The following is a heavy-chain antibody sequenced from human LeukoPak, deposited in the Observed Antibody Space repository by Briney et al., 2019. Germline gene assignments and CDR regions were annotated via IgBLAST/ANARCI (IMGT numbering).Heavy chain of an antibody. V-gene: IGHV3-48*04. D-gene: IGHD2/OR15-2a*01. Sequence: GGSLRLSCAASGFTFSSHAMNWVRQAPGKGLEWVSYISISSSSVYYADSVKGRFTVSRDNAKNSLYLQLNSLRAEDTAVYYCATRKCSISACRASSHHCMDFWGKGTTVIVSS. CDR3: ATRKCSISACRASSHHCMDF. J-gene: IGHJ6*03. CDR1: GFTFSSHA. CDR2: ISISSSSV.